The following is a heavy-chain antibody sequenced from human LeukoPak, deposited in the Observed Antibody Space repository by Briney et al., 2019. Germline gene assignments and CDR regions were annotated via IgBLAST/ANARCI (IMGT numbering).Heavy chain of an antibody. J-gene: IGHJ5*02. CDR1: GFTFSSYG. D-gene: IGHD2-15*01. Sequence: GGSLRLSCAASGFTFSSYGMHWVRQAPGKGLEWVAVIWYDGSNKYYADSVKGRFTISRDNSMNTLYLQMNSLRAEDTAVYYCARGLGYCSGGSCYDWFDPWGQGTLVTVSS. CDR2: IWYDGSNK. V-gene: IGHV3-33*01. CDR3: ARGLGYCSGGSCYDWFDP.